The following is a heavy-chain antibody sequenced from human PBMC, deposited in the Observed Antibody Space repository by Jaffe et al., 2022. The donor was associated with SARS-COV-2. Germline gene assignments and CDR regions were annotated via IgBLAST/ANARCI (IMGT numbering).Heavy chain of an antibody. Sequence: QVQLQESGPGLVKPSQTLSLTCTVSGGSISSGDYYWSWIRQPPGKGLEWIGYIYYSGSTYYNPSLKSRVTISVDTSKNQFSLKLSSVTAADTAVYYCARAGIAVAGESDAFDIWGQGTMVTVSS. CDR1: GGSISSGDYY. V-gene: IGHV4-30-4*01. J-gene: IGHJ3*02. D-gene: IGHD6-19*01. CDR2: IYYSGST. CDR3: ARAGIAVAGESDAFDI.